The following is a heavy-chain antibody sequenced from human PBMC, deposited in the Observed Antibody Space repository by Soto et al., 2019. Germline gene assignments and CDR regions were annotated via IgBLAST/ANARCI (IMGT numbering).Heavy chain of an antibody. CDR3: ARARRADYVYVSFDP. Sequence: QVQLQESGPGLVKPSQTLSLTCTVSGGSISSGDYYWSWIRQPPGKGLEWIGYIYYSGSTYYNPSLKSRVTISVDTSKNQFSLKLSSVTAADTAVYYCARARRADYVYVSFDPWGQGTLVTVSS. D-gene: IGHD4-17*01. J-gene: IGHJ5*02. CDR2: IYYSGST. CDR1: GGSISSGDYY. V-gene: IGHV4-30-4*01.